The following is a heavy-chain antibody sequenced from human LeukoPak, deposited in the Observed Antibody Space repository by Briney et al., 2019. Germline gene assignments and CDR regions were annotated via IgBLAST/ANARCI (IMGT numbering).Heavy chain of an antibody. Sequence: SETLSLTCTVSGGSFSSYYWSWIRQPPGKGLEWIGYIYYSGSTNYNPSLKSRVTISVDTSKNQFSLKLSSVTAADTAVYYCARGAQNYYDSSGYWDYWGQGTLVTVSS. CDR2: IYYSGST. D-gene: IGHD3-22*01. CDR1: GGSFSSYY. V-gene: IGHV4-59*01. J-gene: IGHJ4*02. CDR3: ARGAQNYYDSSGYWDY.